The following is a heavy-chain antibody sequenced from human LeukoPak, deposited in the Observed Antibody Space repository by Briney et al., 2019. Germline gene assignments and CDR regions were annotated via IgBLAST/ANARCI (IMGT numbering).Heavy chain of an antibody. CDR3: AKAGPGYSSSWFPFDY. CDR2: ISGSGGST. Sequence: GGSLRLSCAASGFTFSSYAMSWVRQAPGKGLEWVSAISGSGGSTYYADSVKGRFTISRDNSKNTLYLQMNSLRAEDTAVYYCAKAGPGYSSSWFPFDYWGQGALVTVSS. J-gene: IGHJ4*02. D-gene: IGHD6-13*01. CDR1: GFTFSSYA. V-gene: IGHV3-23*01.